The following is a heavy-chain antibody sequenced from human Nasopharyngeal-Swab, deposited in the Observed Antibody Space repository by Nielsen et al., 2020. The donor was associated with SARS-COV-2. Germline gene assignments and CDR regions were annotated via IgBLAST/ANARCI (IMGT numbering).Heavy chain of an antibody. V-gene: IGHV3-64D*09. CDR1: GFTFSSYA. CDR2: ISSNGGST. D-gene: IGHD2-2*01. J-gene: IGHJ3*02. CDR3: ARDRGYCSSTSCPGPKHAFDI. Sequence: GGSLRLSCSASGFTFSSYAMHWVRQAPGKGLEYVSAISSNGGSTYYADSVKGRFTISRDNSKNTLYLQMSSLRAEDTAVYYCARDRGYCSSTSCPGPKHAFDIWGQGTMVTVSS.